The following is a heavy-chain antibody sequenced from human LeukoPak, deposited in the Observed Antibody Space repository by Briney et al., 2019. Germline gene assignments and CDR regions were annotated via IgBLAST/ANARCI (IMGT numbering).Heavy chain of an antibody. J-gene: IGHJ3*02. Sequence: GGSLRLSCVASGFAFNTYGMHWVRQAPGKGLEWVAVISYDGSNKYYADSVKGRFTISRDNSKNTLYLQMNSLRPEDTAVYYCARGSYYFDSSAYYGIWGQGTMVTVSS. D-gene: IGHD3-22*01. CDR1: GFAFNTYG. CDR3: ARGSYYFDSSAYYGI. CDR2: ISYDGSNK. V-gene: IGHV3-30*19.